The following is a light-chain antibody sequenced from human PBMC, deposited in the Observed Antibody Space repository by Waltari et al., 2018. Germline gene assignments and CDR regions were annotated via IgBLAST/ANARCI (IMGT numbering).Light chain of an antibody. CDR2: RDI. CDR3: QSADSSGSYVV. V-gene: IGLV3-25*03. J-gene: IGLJ3*02. Sequence: SYELTQPPSVSVSPGQTARISCSGDALPKRYGYWYQQRPGQAPVLVMYRDIVRPSGIPERFSGSTSGTTVTLTISGGQAEDEADYYCQSADSSGSYVVFGGGTKLTVL. CDR1: ALPKRY.